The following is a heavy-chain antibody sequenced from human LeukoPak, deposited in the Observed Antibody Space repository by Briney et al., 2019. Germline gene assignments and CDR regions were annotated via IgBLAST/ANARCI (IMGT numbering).Heavy chain of an antibody. CDR3: AKGLDDYGDSPFDY. Sequence: GESLKISCRGSGYSFTSYWISWVRQMPGKGLEWMGRIDPSDSYTNYSPSFQGHVTISADKSISTAYLQWSSLKASDTAMYYCAKGLDDYGDSPFDYWGREPWSPSPQ. J-gene: IGHJ4*02. CDR2: IDPSDSYT. CDR1: GYSFTSYW. V-gene: IGHV5-10-1*01. D-gene: IGHD4-17*01.